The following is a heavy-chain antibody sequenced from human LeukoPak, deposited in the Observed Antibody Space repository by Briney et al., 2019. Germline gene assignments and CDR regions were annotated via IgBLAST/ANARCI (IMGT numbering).Heavy chain of an antibody. CDR2: ISAYNGDT. CDR1: GYIFAHNG. J-gene: IGHJ4*02. V-gene: IGHV1-18*01. D-gene: IGHD4-17*01. Sequence: VASVKVSCKTSGYIFAHNGISWVRQAPGQGPEWMGWISAYNGDTNYAQKLQGRVTMTTDTSTSTAYMELRSLRSDDTAVYYCARDLHVEAVTTVTTDIDYWGQGTLVTVSS. CDR3: ARDLHVEAVTTVTTDIDY.